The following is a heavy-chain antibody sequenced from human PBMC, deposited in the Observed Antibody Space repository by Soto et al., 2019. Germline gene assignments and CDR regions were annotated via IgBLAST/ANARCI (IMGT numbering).Heavy chain of an antibody. J-gene: IGHJ4*02. CDR3: ASWAGARCFD. D-gene: IGHD3-9*01. V-gene: IGHV4-30-2*01. CDR2: IYKSGNT. Sequence: QLQLQESGSGLVKTSQTLSLTCVVSGGSISSGGYSWSWLRQPPGKGLEWIGFIYKSGNTYYTPSLKSRVTISIDRSRKQFSLKLTSVTAADTAVDYCASWAGARCFDWGQGTLVTVSS. CDR1: GGSISSGGYS.